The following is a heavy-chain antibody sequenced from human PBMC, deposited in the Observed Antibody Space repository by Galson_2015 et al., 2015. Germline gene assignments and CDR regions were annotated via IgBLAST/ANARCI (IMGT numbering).Heavy chain of an antibody. V-gene: IGHV3-21*01. Sequence: SLRLSCAASEFTFSSYYMSWVRQAPGKGLEWVSSISSTTTYIYYADSVKGRFTISRDGAKNSLYLQMNSLGAEDTAVYYCAGQIIDYDFWSGYYPTNLDYWGQGTLVTVSA. J-gene: IGHJ4*02. CDR3: AGQIIDYDFWSGYYPTNLDY. CDR1: EFTFSSYY. CDR2: ISSTTTYI. D-gene: IGHD3-3*01.